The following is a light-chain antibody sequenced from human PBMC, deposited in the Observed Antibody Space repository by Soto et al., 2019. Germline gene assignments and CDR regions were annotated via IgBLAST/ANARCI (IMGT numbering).Light chain of an antibody. CDR1: RSNIGAGYD. V-gene: IGLV1-40*01. CDR2: GNT. J-gene: IGLJ1*01. CDR3: QSYDRSLSGYV. Sequence: QSVLTQPPSVSGAPGQRVTISCTGSRSNIGAGYDVHWYQHLPGTAPKLLIYGNTNRPSGVPDRFSSSKSGTSASLAITGLLAEDEADYYCQSYDRSLSGYVFGTGTKLIVL.